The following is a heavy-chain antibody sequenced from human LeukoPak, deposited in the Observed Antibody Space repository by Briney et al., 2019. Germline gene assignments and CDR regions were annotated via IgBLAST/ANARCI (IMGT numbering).Heavy chain of an antibody. D-gene: IGHD3-3*01. V-gene: IGHV3-30*02. Sequence: GSLRLSCAASGFRFSRYDIHWVRQAPGKGLEWVAFIGYDGSNKNYADSVKGRFTISRDNFMSTVYLQMNSLRAEDTAVYYCAKDRQTITIFGVVNTPRANFDYWGQGTLVTVSS. CDR2: IGYDGSNK. CDR3: AKDRQTITIFGVVNTPRANFDY. J-gene: IGHJ4*02. CDR1: GFRFSRYD.